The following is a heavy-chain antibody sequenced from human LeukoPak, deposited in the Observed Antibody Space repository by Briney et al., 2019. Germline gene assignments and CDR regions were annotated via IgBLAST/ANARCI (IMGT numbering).Heavy chain of an antibody. D-gene: IGHD5-24*01. CDR1: GGTFSSYA. J-gene: IGHJ4*02. CDR3: ARAGMATIRYYFDY. V-gene: IGHV1-69*04. Sequence: GASVKVSCKASGGTFSSYAISWVRQAPGQGLEWMGRLIPILGIANYAQKFQGRVTITADKSTSTAYMELSSLRSEDTAVYYCARAGMATIRYYFDYWGQGTLVTVSS. CDR2: LIPILGIA.